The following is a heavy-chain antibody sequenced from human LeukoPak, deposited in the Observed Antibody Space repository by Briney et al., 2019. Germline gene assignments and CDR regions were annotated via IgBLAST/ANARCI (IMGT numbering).Heavy chain of an antibody. CDR2: MNPNSGNT. CDR1: GYTFTSYD. J-gene: IGHJ6*03. D-gene: IGHD5-12*01. CDR3: ARGHIGYSGYDSPYYYYMDV. Sequence: GASVKVSCKASGYTFTSYDINWVRQATGQGLEWMGWMNPNSGNTGYAQKFQGRVTITADKSTSTAYMELSSLRSEDTAVYYCARGHIGYSGYDSPYYYYMDVWGKGTTVTVSS. V-gene: IGHV1-8*01.